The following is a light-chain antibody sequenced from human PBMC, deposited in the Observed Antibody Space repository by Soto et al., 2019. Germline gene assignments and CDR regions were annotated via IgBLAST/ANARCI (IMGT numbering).Light chain of an antibody. CDR3: AAWDDSLNGVYV. J-gene: IGLJ1*01. CDR2: SND. CDR1: RSNIGSNN. Sequence: QSVLTQLPSASGTPGQRVTISCSGSRSNIGSNNVYWYQQLPGTAPKLLIYSNDKRPSGVPDRFSGSKSGTSASLAITGLQSEDEADYYCAAWDDSLNGVYVFGPGTKVTVL. V-gene: IGLV1-44*01.